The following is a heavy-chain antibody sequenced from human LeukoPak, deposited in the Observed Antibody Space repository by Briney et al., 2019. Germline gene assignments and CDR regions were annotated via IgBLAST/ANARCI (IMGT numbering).Heavy chain of an antibody. Sequence: KPSETLSLTCTVSGGSISSSTYYWGWIRQPPGKGLEWIGSLYNSASTHYNPSLKSRVTISVDTSKNQFSLKLSSVTAADTAVYYCARPTYYYDSSGYLVLGYFDYWGQGTLVIVSS. CDR3: ARPTYYYDSSGYLVLGYFDY. CDR2: LYNSAST. D-gene: IGHD3-22*01. J-gene: IGHJ4*02. CDR1: GGSISSSTYY. V-gene: IGHV4-39*01.